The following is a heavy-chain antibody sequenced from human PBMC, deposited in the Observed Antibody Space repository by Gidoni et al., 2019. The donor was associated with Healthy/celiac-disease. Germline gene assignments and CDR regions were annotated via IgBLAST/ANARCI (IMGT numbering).Heavy chain of an antibody. D-gene: IGHD2-15*01. Sequence: EVQLLESGGGLVQPGGSLRLSCAASGFTFSSYAMSWVRQAPGKGLEWVSAISGSGGSTYYADSVKGRFTISRDNSKNTLYLQMNSLRAEDTAVYYCAKDQGVAATPVRTPPHTSGWGQGTLVTVSS. J-gene: IGHJ4*02. CDR2: ISGSGGST. V-gene: IGHV3-23*01. CDR1: GFTFSSYA. CDR3: AKDQGVAATPVRTPPHTSG.